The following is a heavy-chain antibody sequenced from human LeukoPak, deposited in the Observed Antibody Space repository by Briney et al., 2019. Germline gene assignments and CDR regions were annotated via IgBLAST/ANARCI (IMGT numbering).Heavy chain of an antibody. J-gene: IGHJ4*02. Sequence: GGSLRLSCAASGFTVSSNYMSWVRQAPGKGLEWVSLIYSGGNTYYADSVKGRFTISRDNSYNTVSLQMNSLRDEDTGVYYCAKEPDFDYWGQGTLVTVSS. CDR1: GFTVSSNY. V-gene: IGHV3-53*01. D-gene: IGHD1-14*01. CDR2: IYSGGNT. CDR3: AKEPDFDY.